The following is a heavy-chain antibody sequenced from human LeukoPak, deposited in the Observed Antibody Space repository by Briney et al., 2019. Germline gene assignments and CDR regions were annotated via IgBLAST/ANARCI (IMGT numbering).Heavy chain of an antibody. J-gene: IGHJ5*02. D-gene: IGHD5-12*01. CDR3: AKEPFSRGYSGYDWFDP. CDR2: IRYDGGET. CDR1: GFTFNRRG. V-gene: IGHV3-30*02. Sequence: GGSLRLSCAASGFTFNRRGMHWVRQAPGKGLEWVAFIRYDGGETFYADFVKGRFTISRDNSKNTLYLQMNSLRAEDTAVYYCAKEPFSRGYSGYDWFDPWGQGTLVTVSS.